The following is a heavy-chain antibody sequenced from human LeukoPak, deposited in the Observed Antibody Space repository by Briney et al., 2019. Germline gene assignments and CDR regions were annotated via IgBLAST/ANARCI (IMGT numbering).Heavy chain of an antibody. CDR1: GFTFSSYA. D-gene: IGHD3-9*01. V-gene: IGHV3-30-3*01. J-gene: IGHJ4*02. CDR3: AREGGYDILTGYAPIDY. Sequence: AGTLRLTCAASGFTFSSYAMHWVRQAPGTGLERVAVISYDGSNKYYSDSVKGRFTISRDNSKNSLYLQMNSLRAEDTAVYYCAREGGYDILTGYAPIDYWGQGTLVTVSS. CDR2: ISYDGSNK.